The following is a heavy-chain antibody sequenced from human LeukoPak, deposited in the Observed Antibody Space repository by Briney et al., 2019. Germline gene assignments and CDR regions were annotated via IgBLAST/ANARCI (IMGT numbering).Heavy chain of an antibody. CDR3: ARVRGRCTNGVCYNHYYYYMDV. Sequence: ASVKVSCKASGHTFTGYYMHWVRQAPGQGLEWMGWINPNSGGTNYAQKFQGRVTMTRDTSISTAYMELSSLRSEDTAVYYCARVRGRCTNGVCYNHYYYYMDVWGKGTTVTVSS. CDR1: GHTFTGYY. J-gene: IGHJ6*03. D-gene: IGHD2-8*01. V-gene: IGHV1-2*02. CDR2: INPNSGGT.